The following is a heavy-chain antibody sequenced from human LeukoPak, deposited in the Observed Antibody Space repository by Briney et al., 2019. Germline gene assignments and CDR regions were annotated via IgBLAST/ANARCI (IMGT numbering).Heavy chain of an antibody. CDR1: RFTFSSYG. D-gene: IGHD3-3*01. CDR3: AKDTKGFWYFDL. CDR2: IQYDGSNE. V-gene: IGHV3-30*02. Sequence: GGSLRLSCAASRFTFSSYGMHWVRQAPGKGLEWVAYIQYDGSNEQYADSVKGRFTISRDNSKNTLYLQMNSLRAEDTAVYYCAKDTKGFWYFDLWGRGTLVTVSS. J-gene: IGHJ2*01.